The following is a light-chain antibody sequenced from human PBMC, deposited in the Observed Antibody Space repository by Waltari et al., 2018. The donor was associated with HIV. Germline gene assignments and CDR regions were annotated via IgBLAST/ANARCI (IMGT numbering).Light chain of an antibody. CDR3: SSFTSNSTLV. CDR2: EVS. J-gene: IGLJ1*01. V-gene: IGLV2-14*01. Sequence: QSALTQPASVSGSPGQSITISCTGTSSDVGGYNYFSWYQQHPGKAPKLMIYEVSNRPSGVSNRFSGSKSGNSASLTISGLQAEDEADYYCSSFTSNSTLVFGTGTKVTVL. CDR1: SSDVGGYNY.